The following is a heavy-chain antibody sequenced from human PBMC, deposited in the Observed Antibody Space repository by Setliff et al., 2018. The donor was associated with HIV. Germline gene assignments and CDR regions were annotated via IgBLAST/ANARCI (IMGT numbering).Heavy chain of an antibody. Sequence: KVSCKASGGTFSSYVISWVRQMPGKGLEWMGIFYPGDSDARYSPSFQGQITFSADKSVTTAYLQWSSLKASETAMYYCARQRVVATTKLDAFDIWGQGTMVTVSS. V-gene: IGHV5-51*01. J-gene: IGHJ3*02. CDR3: ARQRVVATTKLDAFDI. CDR1: GGTFSSYV. D-gene: IGHD2-15*01. CDR2: FYPGDSDA.